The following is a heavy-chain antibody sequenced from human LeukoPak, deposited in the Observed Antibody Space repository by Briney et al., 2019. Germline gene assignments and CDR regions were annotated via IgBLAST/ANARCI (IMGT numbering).Heavy chain of an antibody. CDR1: GVSISSSSYY. V-gene: IGHV4-39*01. CDR3: ARLRIAAAGGDAFDI. D-gene: IGHD6-13*01. Sequence: SETLSLTCTVSGVSISSSSYYWGWIRQPPGKGLEWIGNIYYSGTTYQNPSLESPVIISIDTSKNQFSLRLSSVTAADTAVYYCARLRIAAAGGDAFDIWGQGTKVTVSS. J-gene: IGHJ3*02. CDR2: IYYSGTT.